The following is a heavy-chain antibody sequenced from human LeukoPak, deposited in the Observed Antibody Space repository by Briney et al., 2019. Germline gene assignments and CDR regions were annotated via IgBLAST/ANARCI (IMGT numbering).Heavy chain of an antibody. CDR1: GFTVTSNY. CDR2: IYSGGST. CDR3: AKGQWEMYYYDSSGHGGAPDY. D-gene: IGHD3-22*01. V-gene: IGHV3-53*05. Sequence: GGSLRLSCAASGFTVTSNYMSWVRQAPGKGLEWVSVIYSGGSTHYADSVKGRFTISRDNSKNTLYLQMNSLRAEDTAVYYCAKGQWEMYYYDSSGHGGAPDYWGQGTLVTVSS. J-gene: IGHJ4*02.